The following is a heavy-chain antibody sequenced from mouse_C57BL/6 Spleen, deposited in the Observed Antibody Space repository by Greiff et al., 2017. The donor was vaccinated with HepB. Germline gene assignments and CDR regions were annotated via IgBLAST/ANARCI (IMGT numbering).Heavy chain of an antibody. J-gene: IGHJ2*01. CDR1: GYTFTSYG. D-gene: IGHD1-1*01. Sequence: VKLVESGAELARPGASVKLSCKASGYTFTSYGISWVKQRTGQGLEWIGEIYPRSGNTYYNEKFKGKATLTADKSSSTAYMELRSLTSEDSAVYCCARGDYYGSSQYYFDYWGQGTTLTVSS. CDR2: IYPRSGNT. V-gene: IGHV1-81*01. CDR3: ARGDYYGSSQYYFDY.